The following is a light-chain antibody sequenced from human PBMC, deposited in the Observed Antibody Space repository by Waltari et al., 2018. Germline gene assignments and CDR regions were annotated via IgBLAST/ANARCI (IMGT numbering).Light chain of an antibody. CDR3: ISYTTSNTWV. CDR2: HVS. CDR1: TSYVGGYNF. V-gene: IGLV2-14*01. J-gene: IGLJ3*02. Sequence: QSALTQPASVSGSPGQSITIYYTRSTSYVGGYNFVSWYQQHPGKAPKLMTYHVSERPSGVSNRFSGSKSGNTASLTISGLQAEDEADYYCISYTTSNTWVFGGGTKLTVL.